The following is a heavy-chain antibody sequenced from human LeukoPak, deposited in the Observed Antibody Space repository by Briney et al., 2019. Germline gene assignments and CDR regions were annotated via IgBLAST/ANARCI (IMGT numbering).Heavy chain of an antibody. J-gene: IGHJ4*02. D-gene: IGHD3-3*01. CDR1: GFTVSSIH. CDR2: IFAGGST. V-gene: IGHV3-66*01. CDR3: ARVNRYDLHFDY. Sequence: GGSLRLSCAASGFTVSSIHMSWVRQAPGKGLEWVSVIFAGGSTYYAGSVKGRFSFSRDNSKNTLYFHMNSLRAEDTAVYYCARVNRYDLHFDYWGQGTLVTVSS.